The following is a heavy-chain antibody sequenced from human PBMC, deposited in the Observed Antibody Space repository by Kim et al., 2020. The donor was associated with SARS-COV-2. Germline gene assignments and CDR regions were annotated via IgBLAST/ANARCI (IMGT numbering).Heavy chain of an antibody. D-gene: IGHD1-26*01. J-gene: IGHJ4*02. Sequence: SETLSLTCTVSGGSINNFHWSWIRQSPGKGLEWIGYLFYNGNTSYNPSLEGRVTILTDTSKNHFSLNLTSVTAADTAVYYCARCGSYKVYFDSWGQGALVTVSS. CDR3: ARCGSYKVYFDS. V-gene: IGHV4-59*01. CDR2: LFYNGNT. CDR1: GGSINNFH.